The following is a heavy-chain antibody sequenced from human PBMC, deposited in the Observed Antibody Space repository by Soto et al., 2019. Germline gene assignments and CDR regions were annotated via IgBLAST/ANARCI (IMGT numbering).Heavy chain of an antibody. Sequence: EVQLLESGGGLVQPGGSLRLSCAASGFTFSSYAMSWVRQAPGKGLEWVSAISGSGGSTYYADSVKGRFTISRDNSKNTLYRLMNSLRAEDTAVYYCALKGYSSSSREAFDYWGQGTLVTVSS. D-gene: IGHD6-6*01. J-gene: IGHJ4*02. CDR3: ALKGYSSSSREAFDY. CDR1: GFTFSSYA. V-gene: IGHV3-23*01. CDR2: ISGSGGST.